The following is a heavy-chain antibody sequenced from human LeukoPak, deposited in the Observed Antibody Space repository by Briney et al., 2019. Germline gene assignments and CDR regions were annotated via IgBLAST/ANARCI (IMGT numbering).Heavy chain of an antibody. Sequence: PGGSLRLSCAASGFTFSSYSMNWVRQAPGKGLEWVSSISSSSSYIYYADSVKGRFTISRDNAKNSLYLQMNSLRAEDTAVYYCARDKVERDDYYDSSGYYGAFDIWGQGTMVTVSS. V-gene: IGHV3-21*01. J-gene: IGHJ3*02. CDR3: ARDKVERDDYYDSSGYYGAFDI. CDR2: ISSSSSYI. CDR1: GFTFSSYS. D-gene: IGHD3-22*01.